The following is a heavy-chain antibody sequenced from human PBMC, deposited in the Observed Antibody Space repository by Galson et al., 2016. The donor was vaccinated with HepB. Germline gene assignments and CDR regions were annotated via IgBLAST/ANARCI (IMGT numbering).Heavy chain of an antibody. J-gene: IGHJ5*02. CDR1: GASVSYSGW. CDR2: INRGGST. V-gene: IGHV4-4*02. CDR3: VGREYGSGNYYNCFDP. D-gene: IGHD3-10*01. Sequence: SETLSLTCTVSGASVSYSGWWGWVRQPPGIRLEWIGDINRGGSTNYNASLKSRVIISIDKSKNHFSLNVTSVTAADTAVYYCVGREYGSGNYYNCFDPWGQGTLVTVSS.